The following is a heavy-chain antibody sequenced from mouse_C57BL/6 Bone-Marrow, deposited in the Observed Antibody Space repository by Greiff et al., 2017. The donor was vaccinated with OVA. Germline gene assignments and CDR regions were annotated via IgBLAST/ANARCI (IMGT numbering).Heavy chain of an antibody. CDR3: ATGYGGAWFAY. J-gene: IGHJ3*01. Sequence: EVHLVESGGGLVKPGGSLKISCAASGFTFSDYGMHWVRQAPEKGLEWVGYISSGSSTIYYTNTVKVRFTISIYNANNTLFLQMTSLRSEDTAMYYCATGYGGAWFAYWGQGTLVTVSA. CDR1: GFTFSDYG. D-gene: IGHD2-2*01. V-gene: IGHV5-17*01. CDR2: ISSGSSTI.